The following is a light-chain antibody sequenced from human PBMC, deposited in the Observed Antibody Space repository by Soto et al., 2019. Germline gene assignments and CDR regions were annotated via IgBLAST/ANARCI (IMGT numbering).Light chain of an antibody. CDR2: LGS. CDR3: MQVLQIPPVYT. J-gene: IGKJ2*01. CDR1: RSLLHKNGYNY. V-gene: IGKV2-28*01. Sequence: DIVMTQSPLSLPVTPGEPAAISCRSSRSLLHKNGYNYLDWYLQKPGQSPQLLIYLGSNRASGVPDRFSGSGSGTDFTLKISRVEAEDVGVYYCMQVLQIPPVYTFGQGTKLEIK.